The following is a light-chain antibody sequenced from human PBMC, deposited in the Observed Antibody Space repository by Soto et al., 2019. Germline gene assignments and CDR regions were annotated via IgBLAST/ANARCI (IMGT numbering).Light chain of an antibody. V-gene: IGKV3-20*01. CDR2: AVS. CDR1: QSVDSRY. Sequence: DIVLTQSPGTLSLSPGERATLSCRASQSVDSRYLAWYQRKPGQAPRLLIYAVSSRATGIPYRFSASGSGTDFTLTISRLEPEDVAYYYCQQYGSSPRYSFGQGTKREIK. CDR3: QQYGSSPRYS. J-gene: IGKJ2*03.